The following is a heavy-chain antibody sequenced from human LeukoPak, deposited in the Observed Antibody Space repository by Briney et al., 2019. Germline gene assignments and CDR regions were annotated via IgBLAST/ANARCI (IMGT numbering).Heavy chain of an antibody. Sequence: ASVKVSFKASGYTFTGYYMHWVRQAPGQGLEWMGWINPNSGGTNYAQKFQGWVTMTRDTSISTAYMELNLRSDDTAVYYCARGLFDTASPGKQGVLYWGQGTLVTVSS. V-gene: IGHV1-2*04. CDR3: ARGLFDTASPGKQGVLY. J-gene: IGHJ4*02. CDR2: INPNSGGT. D-gene: IGHD6-13*01. CDR1: GYTFTGYY.